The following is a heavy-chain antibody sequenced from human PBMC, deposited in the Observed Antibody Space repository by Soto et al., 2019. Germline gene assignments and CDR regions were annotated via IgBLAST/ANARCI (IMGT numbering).Heavy chain of an antibody. CDR1: GYTFTSYA. D-gene: IGHD3-22*01. V-gene: IGHV1-3*01. J-gene: IGHJ6*02. CDR3: ASDVYYDSSGNSRHGGYYYYGMDV. Sequence: ASVKVSCKASGYTFTSYAMHWVRQAPGQRLEWMGWINAGNGNTKYSQKFQGRVTITRDTSASTAYMELSSLRSEDTAVYYCASDVYYDSSGNSRHGGYYYYGMDVWGQGTTVTVSS. CDR2: INAGNGNT.